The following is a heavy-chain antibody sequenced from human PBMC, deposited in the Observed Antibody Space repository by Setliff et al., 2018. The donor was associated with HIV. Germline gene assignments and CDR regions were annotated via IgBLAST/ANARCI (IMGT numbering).Heavy chain of an antibody. CDR2: IYHSGST. J-gene: IGHJ4*02. D-gene: IGHD5-18*01. CDR3: ARVDTILQFFDY. Sequence: SETLSLTCSVSGYSISSDYYWGWLRQSPGRGLDWIGTIYHSGSTYYNPALKSRVTISVDPSTEQFSLRLTSVTAADTALYYCARVDTILQFFDYWGQGIAVTVSS. V-gene: IGHV4-38-2*01. CDR1: GYSISSDYY.